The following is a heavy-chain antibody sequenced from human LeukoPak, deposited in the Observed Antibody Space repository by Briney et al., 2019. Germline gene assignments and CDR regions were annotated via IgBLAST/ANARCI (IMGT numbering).Heavy chain of an antibody. CDR2: INPNSGGT. Sequence: ASVKVSCKAPGYTFTGYYMHWVRPAPGQGLEWMGRINPNSGGTNYAQKFQGRVTMTRDTSISTAYMELSRLRSDDTAVYYCARPHCSSTSCYAETQNWFDPWGQGTLVTVSS. J-gene: IGHJ5*02. D-gene: IGHD2-2*01. CDR1: GYTFTGYY. CDR3: ARPHCSSTSCYAETQNWFDP. V-gene: IGHV1-2*06.